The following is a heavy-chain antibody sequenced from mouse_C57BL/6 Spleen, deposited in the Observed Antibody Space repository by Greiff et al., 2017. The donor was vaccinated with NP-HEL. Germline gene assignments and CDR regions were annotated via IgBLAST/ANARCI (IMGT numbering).Heavy chain of an antibody. CDR3: ARWTTVVGGYFDV. J-gene: IGHJ1*03. CDR2: IYPGSGST. D-gene: IGHD1-1*01. Sequence: QVQLQQPGAELVKPGASVKMSCKASGYTFTSYWITWVKQRPGQGLEWIGDIYPGSGSTNYNEKFKSKATLTVDTSSSTAYMQLSSLTSEDSEVYYCARWTTVVGGYFDVWGTGTTVTVSS. CDR1: GYTFTSYW. V-gene: IGHV1-55*01.